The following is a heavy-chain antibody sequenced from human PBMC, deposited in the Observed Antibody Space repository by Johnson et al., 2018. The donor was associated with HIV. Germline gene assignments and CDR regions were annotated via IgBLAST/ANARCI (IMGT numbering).Heavy chain of an antibody. CDR1: GSTFNNAR. V-gene: IGHV3-15*01. D-gene: IGHD6-13*01. J-gene: IGHJ3*02. CDR2: LTSTSAGGTS. CDR3: TTDPIAAAGPDAFDI. Sequence: VQLVESGGGLVKPGGSLRLSCAASGSTFNNARMRWVRQAPGKGLEWVGRLTSTSAGGTSDYAAPVKPRFTISRDDSKNTLYRQMNSLKTEDTAVYYCTTDPIAAAGPDAFDIWGQGTVVTVSS.